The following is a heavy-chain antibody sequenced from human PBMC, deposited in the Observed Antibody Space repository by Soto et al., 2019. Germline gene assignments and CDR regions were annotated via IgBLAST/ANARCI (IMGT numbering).Heavy chain of an antibody. J-gene: IGHJ2*01. CDR1: GVTFKDYG. CDR2: ISYDGKQT. D-gene: IGHD3-16*01. CDR3: ARDGWGSNWYFEI. Sequence: LRLSCGAPGVTFKDYGMHWVRQAPGKGLEWVAVISYDGKQTYYADSVKGRFTISKDKSKRTLYLQMDSLRVDDTAVYYCARDGWGSNWYFEIWGRGTLVTVSS. V-gene: IGHV3-30*03.